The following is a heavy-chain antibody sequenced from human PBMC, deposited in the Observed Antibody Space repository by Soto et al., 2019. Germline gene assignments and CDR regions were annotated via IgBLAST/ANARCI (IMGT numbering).Heavy chain of an antibody. J-gene: IGHJ4*02. Sequence: VQLVESGGGLVKAGGSLRLFCTASGFTFRNYNMNWVRQAPGKGLEWVSSISTGGAYMFYADSVKGGFTISRDNAQNSLFLQIDSPRAEDTAVYYCARDIASPGGDYFDSWGQGTLVTVSS. CDR3: ARDIASPGGDYFDS. D-gene: IGHD2-21*01. V-gene: IGHV3-21*06. CDR2: ISTGGAYM. CDR1: GFTFRNYN.